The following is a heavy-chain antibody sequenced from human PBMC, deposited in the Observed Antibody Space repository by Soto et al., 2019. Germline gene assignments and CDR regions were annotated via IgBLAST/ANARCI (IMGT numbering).Heavy chain of an antibody. CDR2: IDPSDSYT. J-gene: IGHJ6*02. Sequence: EVQLVPSGAEVKKPGESLRISCKGSGYSFTSYWISWVRQMPGKGLEWMGKIDPSDSYTNYSPSFQGHVTISADKSIPTAYLQWSSLKASDTAMYYCASNKNWNYYYGMDVWGQGTTVTVSS. CDR1: GYSFTSYW. CDR3: ASNKNWNYYYGMDV. D-gene: IGHD1-1*01. V-gene: IGHV5-10-1*03.